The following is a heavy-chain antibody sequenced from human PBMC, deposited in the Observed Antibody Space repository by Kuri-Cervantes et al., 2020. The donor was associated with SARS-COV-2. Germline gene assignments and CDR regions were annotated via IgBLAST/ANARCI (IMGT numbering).Heavy chain of an antibody. CDR1: GFTFSSYS. V-gene: IGHV3-21*01. D-gene: IGHD2-15*01. Sequence: ETLSLTCAASGFTFSSYSMNWVRQAPGKGLEWVSSISSSSSYIYYADSVKGRFTISRDNAKNSLYLQMNSLGAEDTAVYYCARDPPSPYCSGGSCRTDVWGQGTTVTVSS. CDR2: ISSSSSYI. CDR3: ARDPPSPYCSGGSCRTDV. J-gene: IGHJ6*02.